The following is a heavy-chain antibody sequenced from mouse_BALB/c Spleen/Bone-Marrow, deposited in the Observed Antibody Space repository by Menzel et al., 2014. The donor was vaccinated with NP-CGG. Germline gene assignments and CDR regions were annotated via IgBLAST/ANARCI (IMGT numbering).Heavy chain of an antibody. V-gene: IGHV1-67*01. CDR3: ARSYYGNYYAMDY. J-gene: IGHJ4*01. CDR2: ISTYSGNT. CDR1: GYTFTDYA. Sequence: QVQLQQSGPELVRPGVSVKISCKGSGYTFTDYAMHWMKQSHAKSLEWIGVISTYSGNTNYNQKFKGKATMTVDKSSSTAYMELARLTSEDSAIYYCARSYYGNYYAMDYWSQGTSVTVSS. D-gene: IGHD1-1*01.